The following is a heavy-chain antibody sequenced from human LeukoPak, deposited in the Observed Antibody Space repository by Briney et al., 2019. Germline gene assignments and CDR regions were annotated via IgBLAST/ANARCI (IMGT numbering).Heavy chain of an antibody. Sequence: GASVKVSCKASGGTFTSYYMHWVRQAPGQGLEWMGIINPSGGTTSYAQKFQGRVTMTRDTSTSTVYMELSSLRSEDTAVYYCARDVGITGTTIWFDPWGQGTLVTVSS. CDR3: ARDVGITGTTIWFDP. CDR2: INPSGGTT. J-gene: IGHJ5*02. CDR1: GGTFTSYY. D-gene: IGHD1-7*01. V-gene: IGHV1-46*01.